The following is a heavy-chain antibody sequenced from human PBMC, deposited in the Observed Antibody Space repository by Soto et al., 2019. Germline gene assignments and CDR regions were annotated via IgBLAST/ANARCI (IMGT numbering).Heavy chain of an antibody. CDR1: GGSFGNSA. Sequence: QVLLVQSGAEVKKPGSSVKISCKASGGSFGNSAINWVRQTPGQGLEWLGGFIPVYRTLNYAQKFQGRSTITANESTGTAYMTLNSLASNDTAVYYCATGVIWIGYFTVDSWGQGTRVTVCS. CDR2: FIPVYRTL. D-gene: IGHD3-3*01. CDR3: ATGVIWIGYFTVDS. V-gene: IGHV1-69*01. J-gene: IGHJ4*02.